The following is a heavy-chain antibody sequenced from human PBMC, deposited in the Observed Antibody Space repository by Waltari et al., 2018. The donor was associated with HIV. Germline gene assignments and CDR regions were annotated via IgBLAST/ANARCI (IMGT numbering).Heavy chain of an antibody. CDR3: ASGYNFGPSNY. CDR2: INQHGSER. CDR1: GFTFSDYY. Sequence: EVQLVESGGGLVQPGGSLRLSCAASGFTFSDYYLTWVRQAPGKGLEWVANINQHGSERYYVDSVKGRFTISRDNAKNSLYLQMNNLRAEDTAVYYCASGYNFGPSNYWGQGTLVTVSS. J-gene: IGHJ4*02. D-gene: IGHD5-18*01. V-gene: IGHV3-7*01.